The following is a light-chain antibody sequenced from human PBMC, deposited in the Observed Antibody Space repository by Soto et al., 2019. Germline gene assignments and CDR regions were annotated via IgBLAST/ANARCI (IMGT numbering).Light chain of an antibody. Sequence: DIPLTQSPSSLSASVGDRVTITCRSSQSISTYLNWYQQKPGKAPNRLIFAASTLHRGVPSRCSGRGSGAVFTRTISSLQTEDSAIYYGPQSYFAAYTFGQGTELVIK. CDR2: AAS. V-gene: IGKV1-39*01. CDR3: PQSYFAAYT. J-gene: IGKJ2*01. CDR1: QSISTY.